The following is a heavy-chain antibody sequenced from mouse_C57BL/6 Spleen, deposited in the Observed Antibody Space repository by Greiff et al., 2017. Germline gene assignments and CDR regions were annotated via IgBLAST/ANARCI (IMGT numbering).Heavy chain of an antibody. V-gene: IGHV10-1*01. J-gene: IGHJ3*01. D-gene: IGHD4-1*01. CDR1: GFSFNTYA. CDR3: VRQNWEGAY. Sequence: VQLKQSGGGLVQPKGSLKLSCAASGFSFNTYAMNWVRQAPGQGLEWVARIRSKSNNYATYYADSVKDRFTISRDDSESMLYLQMNNLKTEDTAMYYCVRQNWEGAYWGQGTLVTVSA. CDR2: IRSKSNNYAT.